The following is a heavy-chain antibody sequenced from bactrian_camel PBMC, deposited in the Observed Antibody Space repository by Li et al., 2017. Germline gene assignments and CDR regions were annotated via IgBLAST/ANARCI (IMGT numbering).Heavy chain of an antibody. CDR3: AADLFRVTACGAGYVPDFPY. V-gene: IGHV3S53*01. J-gene: IGHJ6*01. CDR1: GSTTGSHC. CDR2: IGNDGST. Sequence: HVQLVESGGGSVQPGGSLKLSCAVSGSTTGSHCIGWFRQAPGKEREGVAAIGNDGSTSYTDSVKGRFTISKDNAKNTVYLQMNSLKPENTAMYYCAADLFRVTACGAGYVPDFPYRGRGTQVTVS. D-gene: IGHD5*01.